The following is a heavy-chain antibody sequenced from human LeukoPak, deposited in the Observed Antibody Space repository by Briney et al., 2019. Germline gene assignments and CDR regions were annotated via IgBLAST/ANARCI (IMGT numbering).Heavy chain of an antibody. J-gene: IGHJ4*02. CDR1: GGSISSYD. D-gene: IGHD6-13*01. CDR2: IYYSGST. CDR3: ARQGIAAAGFDY. V-gene: IGHV4-59*08. Sequence: SETLSLTCTVSGGSISSYDWSWIRQPPGKGLEWIGYIYYSGSTNYNPSLKSRVTISVDTSKNQFSLKLNSVTAADAAVYYCARQGIAAAGFDYWGQGTLVTVSS.